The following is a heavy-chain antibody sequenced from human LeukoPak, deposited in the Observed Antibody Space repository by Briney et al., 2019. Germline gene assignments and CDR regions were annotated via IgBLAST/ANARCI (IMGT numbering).Heavy chain of an antibody. CDR3: ARFETAVTTNAFDI. CDR2: ITSSSSSM. D-gene: IGHD4-17*01. CDR1: GFTFSIYS. Sequence: PGGSLRLSCAASGFTFSIYSMNWVRQAPGKGLEWVSSITSSSSSMYFADSVKGRFTISRDNGKNSLYLQMNSPRAEDTAVYYCARFETAVTTNAFDIWGQGTMVTVSS. V-gene: IGHV3-21*01. J-gene: IGHJ3*02.